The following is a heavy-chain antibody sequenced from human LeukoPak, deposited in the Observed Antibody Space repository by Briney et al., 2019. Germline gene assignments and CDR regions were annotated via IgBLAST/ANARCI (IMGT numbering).Heavy chain of an antibody. J-gene: IGHJ4*02. Sequence: GGSLRLSCAASGFSFSVYWMHWVRQAPGKGLEWVSGISWNSGSIGYADSVKGRFTISRDNAKNSLYLQMNSLRAEDTALYYCAKDISSYSSGWSYFDYWGQGTLVTVSS. D-gene: IGHD6-19*01. V-gene: IGHV3-9*01. CDR3: AKDISSYSSGWSYFDY. CDR2: ISWNSGSI. CDR1: GFSFSVYW.